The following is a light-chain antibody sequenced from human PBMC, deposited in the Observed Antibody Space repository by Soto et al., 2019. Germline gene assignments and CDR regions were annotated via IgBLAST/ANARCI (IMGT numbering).Light chain of an antibody. CDR2: IYSDGSH. CDR1: SGHSTYA. Sequence: QPVLTQSPSASASLGASVKLTCTLSSGHSTYAIAWHQQQSEKGPRFLMKIYSDGSHSKGDGIFDRFSGSSSGAERHLTISSLQSEDEADYYCQSWGTGIQVFGGGTKLTVL. V-gene: IGLV4-69*01. J-gene: IGLJ3*02. CDR3: QSWGTGIQV.